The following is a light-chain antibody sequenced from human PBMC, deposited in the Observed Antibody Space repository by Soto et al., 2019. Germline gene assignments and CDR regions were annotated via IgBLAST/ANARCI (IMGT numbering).Light chain of an antibody. V-gene: IGKV3-15*01. CDR3: QQYNL. J-gene: IGKJ3*01. CDR1: QSVSSN. CDR2: GAS. Sequence: EIVMTQSPATLSVSPGERATLSCRASQSVSSNLAWYQQKPGQAPRLLIYGASTRATGIPARFSGSGSGTEFTLTISSLQSEDFAVYYCQQYNLFGPGTKVDIK.